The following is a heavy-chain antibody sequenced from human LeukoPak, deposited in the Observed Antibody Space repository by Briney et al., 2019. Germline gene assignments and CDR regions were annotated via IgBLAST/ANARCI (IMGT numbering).Heavy chain of an antibody. CDR2: ISSSSSYI. CDR1: GFTFSSYS. V-gene: IGHV3-21*01. Sequence: PGGSLRLSCAASGFTFSSYSMNWVRQAPGKGLEWVSSISSSSSYIYYADSVKGRFTISRDNAKNSLYLQMNSLRAEDTAVYYCARAVGIAAAGRYWGQGTLVTVSS. CDR3: ARAVGIAAAGRY. D-gene: IGHD6-13*01. J-gene: IGHJ4*02.